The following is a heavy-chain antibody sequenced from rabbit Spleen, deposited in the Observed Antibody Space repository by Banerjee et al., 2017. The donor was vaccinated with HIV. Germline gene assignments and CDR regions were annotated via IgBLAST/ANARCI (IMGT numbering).Heavy chain of an antibody. J-gene: IGHJ4*01. V-gene: IGHV1S45*01. CDR3: ARGVYDDYDTYYFDL. Sequence: EESGGDLVKPEGSLTLTCTASGFSFSRSYWICWVRQAPGKGLEWIACIDVGSSGRTYYANWAKGRFIISKTSSTTVILQMTSLTAADTATYFCARGVYDDYDTYYFDLWGPGTLVTVS. CDR1: GFSFSRSYW. CDR2: IDVGSSGRT. D-gene: IGHD2-1*01.